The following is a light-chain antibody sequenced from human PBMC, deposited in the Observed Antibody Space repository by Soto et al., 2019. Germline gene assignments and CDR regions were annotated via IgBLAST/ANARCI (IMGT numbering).Light chain of an antibody. Sequence: QSALTQPHSVSGSPGQSVTISCTGTISDVGAYAYVTWYQQHPDKAPKLMIYDVNKRPSRVPDRFSGSKSGNTASLTISGLQAEDEADYYCCSYTSRLTLLFGGGTKLTVL. CDR3: CSYTSRLTLL. J-gene: IGLJ2*01. V-gene: IGLV2-11*01. CDR1: ISDVGAYAY. CDR2: DVN.